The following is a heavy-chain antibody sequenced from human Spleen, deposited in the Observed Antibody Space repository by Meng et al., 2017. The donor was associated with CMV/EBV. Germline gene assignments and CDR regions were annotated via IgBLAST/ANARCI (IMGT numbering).Heavy chain of an antibody. CDR3: ARDADYDLGYFQH. J-gene: IGHJ1*01. CDR1: GDSVSSYS. V-gene: IGHV4-59*02. CDR2: IYYNGIS. Sequence: SETLSLTCTVSGDSVSSYSWNWIRQPPGKGLEWIGYIYYNGISHYNPSLKSRVTMSVDTSKNQFSLRLSSVTAADTAVYYCARDADYDLGYFQHWGQGSLVTVSS. D-gene: IGHD3-3*01.